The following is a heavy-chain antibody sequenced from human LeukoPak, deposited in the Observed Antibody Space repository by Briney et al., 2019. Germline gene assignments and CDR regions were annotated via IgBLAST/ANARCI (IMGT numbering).Heavy chain of an antibody. J-gene: IGHJ4*02. CDR2: FDPEDGET. CDR3: ARDAERQWELNQFDY. CDR1: GYTLTELS. D-gene: IGHD1-26*01. Sequence: ASVKVSCKVSGYTLTELSMHWVRQAPGNGLEWMGGFDPEDGETIYAQKFQGRVTMTTDTSTSTAYMELRSLRSDDTAVYYCARDAERQWELNQFDYWGQGTLVTVSS. V-gene: IGHV1-24*01.